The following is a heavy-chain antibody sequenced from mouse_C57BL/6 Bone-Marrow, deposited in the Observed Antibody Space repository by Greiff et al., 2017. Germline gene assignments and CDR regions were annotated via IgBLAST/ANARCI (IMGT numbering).Heavy chain of an antibody. CDR2: ISDGGSYT. V-gene: IGHV5-4*01. J-gene: IGHJ3*01. CDR3: ARYGSSSFAY. CDR1: GFTFSSYA. D-gene: IGHD1-1*01. Sequence: EVQGVESGGGLVKPGGSLKLSCAASGFTFSSYAMSWVRQTPETRLEWVATISDGGSYTYYPDNVKGRFTISRDNAKNNLYLQMSHLKSEDTAMYYCARYGSSSFAYWGQGTLVTVSA.